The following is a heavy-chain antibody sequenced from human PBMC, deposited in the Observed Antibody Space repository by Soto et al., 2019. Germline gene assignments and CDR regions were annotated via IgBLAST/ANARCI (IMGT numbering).Heavy chain of an antibody. J-gene: IGHJ4*02. Sequence: SGPTLVNPTQTLTLTCTFSGFSLSTSGVGVGWIRQPPGKALEWRALIYWNDDKRYSPSLKSRLTITKDTSKNQVVLTMTNMDPVDTATYYCALVIGYWGGYYFDYWGQGTLVTVP. CDR1: GFSLSTSGVG. CDR3: ALVIGYWGGYYFDY. V-gene: IGHV2-5*01. D-gene: IGHD3-16*02. CDR2: IYWNDDK.